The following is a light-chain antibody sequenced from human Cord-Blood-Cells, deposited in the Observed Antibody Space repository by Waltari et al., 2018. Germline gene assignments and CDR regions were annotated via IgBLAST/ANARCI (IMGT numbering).Light chain of an antibody. CDR3: QQRSNWPPLT. J-gene: IGKJ4*01. Sequence: IVSTQSPAPLTLPSGASTPLSCRASQSVSSYLAWYQHKPGQAPRLLIYDASNRATGIPARFSGSGSGTDFTLTISSLEPEDFAVYYCQQRSNWPPLTFGGGTKVEIK. CDR1: QSVSSY. V-gene: IGKV3-11*01. CDR2: DAS.